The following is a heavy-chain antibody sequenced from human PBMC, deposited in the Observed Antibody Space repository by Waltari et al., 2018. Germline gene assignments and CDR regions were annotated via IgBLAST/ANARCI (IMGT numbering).Heavy chain of an antibody. D-gene: IGHD6-13*01. CDR3: ARSVSSSWQDDAFDI. J-gene: IGHJ3*02. V-gene: IGHV3-72*01. CDR1: VFTFSDHY. CDR2: TRNKANSYTT. Sequence: EVQLLESGGGLVQPGGSLRLSCAASVFTFSDHYMDRVLQPPGKGLEWVGRTRNKANSYTTEYAAYVKGRFTISRDDSKNSLYLQMNSLKTEDTAVYYCARSVSSSWQDDAFDIWGQGTMGTVSS.